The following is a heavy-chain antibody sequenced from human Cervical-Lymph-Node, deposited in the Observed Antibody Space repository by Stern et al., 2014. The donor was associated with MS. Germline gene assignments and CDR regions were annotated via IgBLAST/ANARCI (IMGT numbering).Heavy chain of an antibody. CDR2: IIPIFGTA. CDR3: ARAAYSTSSYNY. J-gene: IGHJ4*02. V-gene: IGHV1-69*01. CDR1: GGTFNTNV. D-gene: IGHD6-6*01. Sequence: MQLVESGAEVKKPGSSVKVSCKASGGTFNTNVISWVRQAPGQGLEWMGGIIPIFGTALYAQKFQGRVTITANESTRAVYMELSSLRSEDPAVHYCARAAYSTSSYNYWGQGTLVIVSS.